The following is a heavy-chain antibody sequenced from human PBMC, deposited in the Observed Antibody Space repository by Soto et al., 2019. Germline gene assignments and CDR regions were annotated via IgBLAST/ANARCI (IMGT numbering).Heavy chain of an antibody. CDR1: GFTFSSYE. V-gene: IGHV3-48*03. D-gene: IGHD3-10*01. CDR2: IPSSGGTI. CDR3: ARKLLFGEEYFDY. Sequence: EVQLVGSGGGLVQPGGSLRLSCAASGFTFSSYEMIWVRQAPGKGLEWISYIPSSGGTIQYADSVKGRFTISRDNAKNSLYLQMDSLRAEDTAIYYCARKLLFGEEYFDYWGQGTLVTVSS. J-gene: IGHJ4*02.